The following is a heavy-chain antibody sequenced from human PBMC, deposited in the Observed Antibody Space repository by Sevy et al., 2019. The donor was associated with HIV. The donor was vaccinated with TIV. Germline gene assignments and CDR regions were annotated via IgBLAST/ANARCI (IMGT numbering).Heavy chain of an antibody. Sequence: GGSLRLSCAASGFTFSSYGMHWVRQTPGKGLEWVAVISYDGSNKYYADSVKGRFTISRDNSKNTLYLQMNSLRAEDTAVYYCAKDEREAGYSSSSTLVYGMDVWGQGTTVTVSS. V-gene: IGHV3-30*18. D-gene: IGHD6-6*01. CDR3: AKDEREAGYSSSSTLVYGMDV. CDR2: ISYDGSNK. J-gene: IGHJ6*02. CDR1: GFTFSSYG.